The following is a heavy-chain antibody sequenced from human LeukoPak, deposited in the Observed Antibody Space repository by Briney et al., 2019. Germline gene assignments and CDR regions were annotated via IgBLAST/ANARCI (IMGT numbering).Heavy chain of an antibody. J-gene: IGHJ4*02. CDR1: GVSISSSNSY. Sequence: SETLSLTCTVSGVSISSSNSYWGWIRQPPGKGLECIGSIYYSGNTYYNASLKSQVSISIDTSKNQFSLRLTSVTAADTAVYYCAKAGAVVVVAAKYFDYWGQGTLVTVSS. V-gene: IGHV4-39*01. CDR3: AKAGAVVVVAAKYFDY. D-gene: IGHD2-15*01. CDR2: IYYSGNT.